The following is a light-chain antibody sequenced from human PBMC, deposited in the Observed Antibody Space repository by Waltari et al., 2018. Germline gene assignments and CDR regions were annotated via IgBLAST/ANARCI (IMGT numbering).Light chain of an antibody. CDR3: SSRNGRASQVV. CDR1: SLRTPY. V-gene: IGLV3-19*01. J-gene: IGLJ2*01. CDR2: GKE. Sequence: SSGLTQDPAVSVALGQTIRITCRGDSLRTPYASWYQVKTGQAPVLVMFGKEKRPSGVPDRISGESSETTSSLIITGAQAEDEADYYCSSRNGRASQVVFAGGTKVTVL.